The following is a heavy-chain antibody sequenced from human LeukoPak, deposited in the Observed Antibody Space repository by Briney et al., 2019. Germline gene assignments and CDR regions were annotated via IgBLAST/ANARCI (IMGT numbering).Heavy chain of an antibody. D-gene: IGHD2-2*03. CDR1: GFTFSSYG. V-gene: IGHV3-30*02. J-gene: IGHJ4*02. CDR3: AKDPRGYCSSTSCYALDY. Sequence: PGRSLRLSCAASGFTFSSYGMHWVRQAPGKGLEWVAFIRYDGSNKYYADSVKGRFTISRDNSKNTLYLQMNSLRAEDTAVYYCAKDPRGYCSSTSCYALDYWGQGTLVTVSS. CDR2: IRYDGSNK.